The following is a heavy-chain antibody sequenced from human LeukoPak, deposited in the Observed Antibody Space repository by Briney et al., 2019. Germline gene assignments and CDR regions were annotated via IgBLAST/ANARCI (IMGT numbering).Heavy chain of an antibody. D-gene: IGHD2-2*01. Sequence: GSLRLSCAASGFTVSSNYMSWVRQAPGKGLEWVSVIYSGGSTYYADSVKGRFTISRDNSKNTLYLQMNSLRAEDTAVYYCDCSTPTCYAAGDYWGQGTLVTISS. CDR3: DCSTPTCYAAGDY. CDR1: GFTVSSNY. V-gene: IGHV3-66*02. CDR2: IYSGGST. J-gene: IGHJ4*02.